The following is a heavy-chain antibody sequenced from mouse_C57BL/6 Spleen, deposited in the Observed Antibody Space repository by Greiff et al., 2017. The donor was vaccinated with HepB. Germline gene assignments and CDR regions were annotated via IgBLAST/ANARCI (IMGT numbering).Heavy chain of an antibody. CDR1: GYTFTSYW. CDR3: ARSQYYGSSYDAMAY. D-gene: IGHD1-1*01. J-gene: IGHJ4*01. V-gene: IGHV1-55*01. CDR2: IYPGSGST. Sequence: QVQLQQPGAELVKPGASVKMSCKASGYTFTSYWITWVKQRPGQGLEWIGDIYPGSGSTNYNEKFKSKATLTVDTSSSTAYMQLSSLTSEDSAVYYLARSQYYGSSYDAMAYWGQGTSVTVSS.